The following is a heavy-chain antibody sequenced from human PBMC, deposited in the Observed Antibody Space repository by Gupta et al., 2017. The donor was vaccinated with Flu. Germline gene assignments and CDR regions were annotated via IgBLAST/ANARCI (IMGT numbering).Heavy chain of an antibody. Sequence: RQAPGQGLEWMGRINADSGVTNYAQKFQGRVTMTRDTSISTAYMELRSLISDDTAVYYCVRDVQNGRPALDYWGQGTLVTVSS. J-gene: IGHJ4*02. V-gene: IGHV1-2*06. CDR2: INADSGVT. CDR3: VRDVQNGRPALDY. D-gene: IGHD1-1*01.